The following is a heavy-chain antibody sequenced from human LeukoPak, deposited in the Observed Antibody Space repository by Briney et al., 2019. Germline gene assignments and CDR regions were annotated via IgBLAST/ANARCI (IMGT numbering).Heavy chain of an antibody. CDR3: ATVRWISYAFDI. CDR2: IIPILGIA. J-gene: IGHJ3*02. Sequence: SVKVSCKASGGTFSSYAISWVRPAPGQGLEWMGRIIPILGIANYAQKFQGRVTITADKSTSTAYMELSSLRSEDTAVYYCATVRWISYAFDIWGQGTMVTVSS. D-gene: IGHD5-12*01. V-gene: IGHV1-69*04. CDR1: GGTFSSYA.